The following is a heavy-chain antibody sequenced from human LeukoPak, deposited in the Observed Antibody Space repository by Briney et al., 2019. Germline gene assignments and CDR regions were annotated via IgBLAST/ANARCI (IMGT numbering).Heavy chain of an antibody. CDR2: IIPILNIT. J-gene: IGHJ6*02. D-gene: IGHD3-10*01. Sequence: SVKVSCKASGGTFSSYAFNWVRQAPGQGPEWMGRIIPILNITNYAQKLQDRVTIIADRSKSTTYMELRGLRSEDTAVYYCARGTSIRGDDYHGMDVWGQGTTITVSS. CDR1: GGTFSSYA. V-gene: IGHV1-69*04. CDR3: ARGTSIRGDDYHGMDV.